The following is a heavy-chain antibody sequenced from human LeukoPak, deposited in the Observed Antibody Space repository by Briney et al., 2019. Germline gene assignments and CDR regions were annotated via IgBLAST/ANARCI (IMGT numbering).Heavy chain of an antibody. J-gene: IGHJ4*02. V-gene: IGHV3-33*08. CDR2: IWYDGSNK. CDR1: GFTFSSYD. CDR3: ARDRRDIVATTRLYYFDY. Sequence: PGGSLRLSCAASGFTFSSYDMHWVRQAPGKGLEWVAVIWYDGSNKYYADSVKGRFTISRDNSKNTLYLQMNSLRAEDTAVYYCARDRRDIVATTRLYYFDYWGQGTLVTVSS. D-gene: IGHD5-12*01.